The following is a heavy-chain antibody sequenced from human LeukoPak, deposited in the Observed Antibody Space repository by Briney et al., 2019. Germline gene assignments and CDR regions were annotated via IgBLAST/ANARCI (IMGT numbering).Heavy chain of an antibody. Sequence: SETLSLTCTVSGGSISGFYWSWIRQPPGKGLEWIGHIYYSGSTSYNPSIKSRVTISADTSKNQFSLTLTSVTAADTAVYYCARSGSTAFDYWGQGTLVTVSS. D-gene: IGHD1-26*01. CDR3: ARSGSTAFDY. V-gene: IGHV4-59*01. CDR2: IYYSGST. CDR1: GGSISGFY. J-gene: IGHJ4*02.